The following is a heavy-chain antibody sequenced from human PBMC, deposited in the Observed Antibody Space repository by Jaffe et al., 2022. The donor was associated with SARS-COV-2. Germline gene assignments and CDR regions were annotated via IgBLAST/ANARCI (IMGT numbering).Heavy chain of an antibody. Sequence: EVQLVESGGGLVQPGRSLRLSCAASGFTFDDYAMHWVRQAPGKGLEWVSGISWNSGSIGYADSVKGRFTISRDNAKNSLYLQMNSLRAEDTALYYCAKSSGYCSGGSCYEPPSSGVTTSFYFDYWGQGTLVTVSS. CDR1: GFTFDDYA. CDR3: AKSSGYCSGGSCYEPPSSGVTTSFYFDY. CDR2: ISWNSGSI. V-gene: IGHV3-9*01. J-gene: IGHJ4*02. D-gene: IGHD2-15*01.